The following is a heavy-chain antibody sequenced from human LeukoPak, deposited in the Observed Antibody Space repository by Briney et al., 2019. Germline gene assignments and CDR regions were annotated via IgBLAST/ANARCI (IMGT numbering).Heavy chain of an antibody. CDR2: IIPIFGTA. Sequence: GASVKVSCKASGGSFRNYAISWVRQAPGQGLEWMGGIIPIFGTANYAQKFQGRVTITADESTSTAYMELSSLRSEDTAVYYCARGYCSSTSCYAFDYWGQGTLVTVSS. CDR1: GGSFRNYA. V-gene: IGHV1-69*13. CDR3: ARGYCSSTSCYAFDY. D-gene: IGHD2-2*01. J-gene: IGHJ4*02.